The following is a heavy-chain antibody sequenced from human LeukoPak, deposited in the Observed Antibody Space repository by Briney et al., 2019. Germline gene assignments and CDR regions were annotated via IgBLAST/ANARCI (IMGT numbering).Heavy chain of an antibody. CDR1: GGSISSGDYY. Sequence: SQTLSLTCTVSGGSISSGDYYWSWIRQPPGKGLEWIGYIYYSGSTYYSPSLKSRVTISVDTSKNQFSLKLSSVTAADTAVYYCARGPPTYAFDIWGQGTMVTVSS. CDR3: ARGPPTYAFDI. V-gene: IGHV4-30-4*08. CDR2: IYYSGST. J-gene: IGHJ3*02.